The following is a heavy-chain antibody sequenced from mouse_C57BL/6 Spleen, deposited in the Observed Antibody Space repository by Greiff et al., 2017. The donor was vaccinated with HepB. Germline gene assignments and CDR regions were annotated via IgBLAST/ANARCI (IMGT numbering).Heavy chain of an antibody. CDR3: ARGSGTDYFDY. Sequence: EVKLQESGPVLVKPGASVKMSCKASGYTFTDYYMNWVKQSYGKSLEWIGVINPYNGGTSYNQKFKGKATLTVDKSSSTAYMELNSLTSEDSAVYYCARGSGTDYFDYWGQGTTLTVSS. V-gene: IGHV1-19*01. CDR1: GYTFTDYY. J-gene: IGHJ2*01. D-gene: IGHD4-1*01. CDR2: INPYNGGT.